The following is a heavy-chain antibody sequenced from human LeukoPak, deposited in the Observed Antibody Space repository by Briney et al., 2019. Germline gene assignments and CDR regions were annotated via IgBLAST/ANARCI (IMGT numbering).Heavy chain of an antibody. V-gene: IGHV5-51*01. CDR2: IYPGDSDT. Sequence: GESLKISRKGSGYSFTNYWIGLVRQVPGKGLELMGIIYPGDSDTRYSPSFQGHVPISADKSISTAYLQWSSLKASDTAMYYCARLASVTMPPDYWGQGTLVTVSS. D-gene: IGHD3-10*01. CDR1: GYSFTNYW. J-gene: IGHJ4*02. CDR3: ARLASVTMPPDY.